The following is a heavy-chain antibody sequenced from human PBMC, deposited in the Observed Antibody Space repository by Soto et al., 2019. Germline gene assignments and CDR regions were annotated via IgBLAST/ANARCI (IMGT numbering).Heavy chain of an antibody. CDR3: ARDLGEGYSFDY. Sequence: EVQLVESGGGLVQPGGSLRLSCAASGFTFSSYWMSWVRQAPGKGLEWVANIKQDGSEKYYVDSVKGRFTISRDNAKNALYLQMNSLRAEDTAVYYCARDLGEGYSFDYWGQGTLVTVAS. J-gene: IGHJ4*02. V-gene: IGHV3-7*01. CDR1: GFTFSSYW. CDR2: IKQDGSEK.